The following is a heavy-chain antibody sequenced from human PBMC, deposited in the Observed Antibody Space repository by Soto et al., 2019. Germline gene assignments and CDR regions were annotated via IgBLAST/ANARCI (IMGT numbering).Heavy chain of an antibody. CDR2: IWYDGSNK. CDR1: GFTFSSYG. CDR3: ARDLTFHYDSYHFDY. D-gene: IGHD3-22*01. J-gene: IGHJ4*02. Sequence: GGSLRLSCAASGFTFSSYGMHWVRQAPGKGLEWVAVIWYDGSNKYYEDSVKGQFTISRDNYKNTLYLQMNSLRAEDTAVYYCARDLTFHYDSYHFDYWGQGTLVTVSS. V-gene: IGHV3-33*01.